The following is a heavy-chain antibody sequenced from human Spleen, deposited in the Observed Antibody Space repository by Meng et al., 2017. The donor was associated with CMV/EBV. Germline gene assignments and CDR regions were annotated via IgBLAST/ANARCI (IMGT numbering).Heavy chain of an antibody. CDR3: AKGPTDFWSGYYIVS. V-gene: IGHV3-33*06. Sequence: SGFPFSNSAMHWVRRAPGKGLQWVALIWYDGSNEYYADSVQGRFSISRDNSKNTLYLQMNSLRAEDTAVYYCAKGPTDFWSGYYIVSWGQGTLVTVSS. CDR1: GFPFSNSA. J-gene: IGHJ5*02. D-gene: IGHD3-3*01. CDR2: IWYDGSNE.